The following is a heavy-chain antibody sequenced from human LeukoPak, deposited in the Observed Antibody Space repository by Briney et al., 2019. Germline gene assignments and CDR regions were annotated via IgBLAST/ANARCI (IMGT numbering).Heavy chain of an antibody. CDR1: GFIFSDYY. CDR2: ICSSGSTI. V-gene: IGHV3-11*01. Sequence: GGSLRLSCAASGFIFSDYYMSWIRQAPGKGLAGVSYICSSGSTIYYADSVKGRFTISRDNAKNSLYLQMNSLRAEDTAVYYCARGEWNIVVVPAAIDAFDIWGQGTMVTVS. J-gene: IGHJ3*02. D-gene: IGHD2-2*01. CDR3: ARGEWNIVVVPAAIDAFDI.